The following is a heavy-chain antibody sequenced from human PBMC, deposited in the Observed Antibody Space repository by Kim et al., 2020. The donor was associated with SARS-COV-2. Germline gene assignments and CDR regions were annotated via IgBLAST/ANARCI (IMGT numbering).Heavy chain of an antibody. V-gene: IGHV3-30*18. J-gene: IGHJ4*02. CDR1: GFTFSSYG. D-gene: IGHD3-10*01. CDR3: AKDRGALGFSY. CDR2: ISYDGSNK. Sequence: GGSLRLSCAASGFTFSSYGMHWVRQAPGKGLEWVAVISYDGSNKYYADSVKGRFTISRDNSKNTLYLQMNSLRAEDTAVYYCAKDRGALGFSYWGQGTLVTVSS.